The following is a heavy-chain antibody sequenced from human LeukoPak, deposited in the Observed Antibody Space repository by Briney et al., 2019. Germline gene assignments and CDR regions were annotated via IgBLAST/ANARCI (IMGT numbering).Heavy chain of an antibody. J-gene: IGHJ4*02. CDR1: GYTFTGYY. Sequence: ASAKVSCKASGYTFTGYYMHWVRQAPGQGLEWMGWINPNSGGTNYAQKFQGRVTMTRDTSISTAYMELSRLRSDDMAVYYCAREGGDGYNYFDYWGQGTLVTVSS. CDR2: INPNSGGT. D-gene: IGHD5-24*01. CDR3: AREGGDGYNYFDY. V-gene: IGHV1-2*02.